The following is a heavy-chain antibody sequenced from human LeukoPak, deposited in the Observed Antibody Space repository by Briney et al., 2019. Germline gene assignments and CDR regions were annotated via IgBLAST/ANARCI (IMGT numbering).Heavy chain of an antibody. D-gene: IGHD1-26*01. J-gene: IGHJ3*02. CDR3: AREDAEQMDTSFDI. V-gene: IGHV4-39*07. CDR1: GDSISRSSDY. CDR2: VYYIGST. Sequence: SETLSLTCTVSGDSISRSSDYWGWIRQPPGKGPGWIGSVYYIGSTFYNPSLKSRLTISIDTSKNQFSLKLRSVTAADTAVYYCAREDAEQMDTSFDIWGQGTMVTVSS.